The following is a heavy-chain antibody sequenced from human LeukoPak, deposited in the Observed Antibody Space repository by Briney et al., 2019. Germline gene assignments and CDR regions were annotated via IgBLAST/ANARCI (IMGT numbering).Heavy chain of an antibody. D-gene: IGHD6-13*01. Sequence: GESLKISCKGSGYSFTNYWIGWVRQMPGKGLEWMGITYPGDSDTRYSPSFQGQVTISADKSISTAYLQWSSLKAPDTAMYYCARLRGYSSSWSRYWGQGTLVTVSS. J-gene: IGHJ4*02. CDR3: ARLRGYSSSWSRY. CDR1: GYSFTNYW. CDR2: TYPGDSDT. V-gene: IGHV5-51*01.